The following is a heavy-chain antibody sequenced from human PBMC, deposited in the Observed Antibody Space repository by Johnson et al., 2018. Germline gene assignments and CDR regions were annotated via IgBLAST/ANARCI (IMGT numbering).Heavy chain of an antibody. D-gene: IGHD4-17*01. CDR3: ARSQSAYYGDYVGAEYFQH. CDR2: ISGSGGST. Sequence: VQLQESGGGLVQPGGSLRLSCAASGFTFSSYWMHWVRQAPGKGLEWVSAISGSGGSTYYADSVKGRFPISRDNSKNTLYLQMNSLRAEDTAVYYCARSQSAYYGDYVGAEYFQHWGQGTLVTVSS. CDR1: GFTFSSYW. J-gene: IGHJ1*01. V-gene: IGHV3-23*01.